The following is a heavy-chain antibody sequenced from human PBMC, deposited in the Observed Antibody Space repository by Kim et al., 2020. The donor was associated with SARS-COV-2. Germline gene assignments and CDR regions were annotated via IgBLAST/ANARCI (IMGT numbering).Heavy chain of an antibody. CDR3: ARDVRPYCGGDCYYFQH. CDR2: ISAYNGNT. V-gene: IGHV1-18*04. J-gene: IGHJ1*01. D-gene: IGHD2-21*01. CDR1: GYTFTSYG. Sequence: ASVKVSCKASGYTFTSYGISWVRQAPGQGLEWMGWISAYNGNTNYAQKLQGRVTMTTDTSTSTAYMELRSLRSDDTAVYYCARDVRPYCGGDCYYFQHWGQGTLVTVSS.